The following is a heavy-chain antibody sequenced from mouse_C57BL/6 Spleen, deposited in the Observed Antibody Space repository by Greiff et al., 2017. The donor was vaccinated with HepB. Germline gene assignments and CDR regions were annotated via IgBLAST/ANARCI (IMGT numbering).Heavy chain of an antibody. CDR3: AREFITTVVATGDAMDY. CDR1: GYSFTDYN. CDR2: INPNYGTT. J-gene: IGHJ4*01. V-gene: IGHV1-39*01. Sequence: VQLQQSGPELVKPGASVKISCKASGYSFTDYNMNWVKQSNGKSLEWIGVINPNYGTTSYNQKFKGKATLTVDQSSSTAYMQLNSLTSEDSAVYYCAREFITTVVATGDAMDYWGQGTSVTVSS. D-gene: IGHD1-1*01.